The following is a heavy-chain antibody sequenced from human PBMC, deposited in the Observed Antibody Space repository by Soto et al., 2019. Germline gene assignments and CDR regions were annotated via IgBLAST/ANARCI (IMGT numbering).Heavy chain of an antibody. Sequence: VQSGGEVKKPGASVKVSCKASGYTFSNNGFTWVRQAPGQGLEWMGWIGGYNGNTNYAPKFQGRVTMTADTSTSTAHMERRGLRSDDTAVYYCATAIAATGPADSWGQGTLVTVSS. CDR2: IGGYNGNT. V-gene: IGHV1-18*01. D-gene: IGHD6-13*01. CDR3: ATAIAATGPADS. CDR1: GYTFSNNG. J-gene: IGHJ4*02.